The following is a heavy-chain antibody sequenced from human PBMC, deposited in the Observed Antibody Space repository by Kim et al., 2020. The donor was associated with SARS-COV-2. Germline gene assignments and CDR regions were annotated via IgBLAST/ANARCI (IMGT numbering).Heavy chain of an antibody. D-gene: IGHD2-15*01. Sequence: SETLSLTCSVSGGHINTSHYYWAWIRQPPGKGLEWIWTIYHRGSTYYNPSLKSRVTISVDTSRNQFSLNLASVTAADAAVYYCARRTEAGGYFDFWGQGSPVTVAS. V-gene: IGHV4-39*01. CDR3: ARRTEAGGYFDF. CDR1: GGHINTSHYY. J-gene: IGHJ4*02. CDR2: IYHRGST.